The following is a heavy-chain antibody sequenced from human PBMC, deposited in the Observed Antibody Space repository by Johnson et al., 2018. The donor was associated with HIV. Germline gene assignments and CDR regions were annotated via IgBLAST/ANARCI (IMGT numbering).Heavy chain of an antibody. D-gene: IGHD3-16*01. CDR3: AREFGDLRAFDI. CDR1: GFTVSSNY. J-gene: IGHJ3*02. V-gene: IGHV3-53*01. CDR2: IYSGGST. Sequence: VQLVESGGGLIQPGGSLRLSCAASGFTVSSNYMSWVRQAPGKGLGWVSVIYSGGSTYYADSVKGRFTISRDNSKNTLYLQLNSLRAEGTAVYYCAREFGDLRAFDIWGQGRMVTVSS.